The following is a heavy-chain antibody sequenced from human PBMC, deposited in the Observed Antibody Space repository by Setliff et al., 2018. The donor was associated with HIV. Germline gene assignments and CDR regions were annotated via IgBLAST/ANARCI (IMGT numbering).Heavy chain of an antibody. Sequence: ASVKVSCKASGFTFSSSGISWVRQAPGQGLEWMGWINIKNGNTNYGQKLQGRVSMTTDTSISTAYMELSRLRSDDTAVYYCARDWAEDYYGSGSFQYWGQGTLVTVSS. CDR2: INIKNGNT. CDR1: GFTFSSSG. CDR3: ARDWAEDYYGSGSFQY. J-gene: IGHJ1*01. D-gene: IGHD3-10*01. V-gene: IGHV1-18*01.